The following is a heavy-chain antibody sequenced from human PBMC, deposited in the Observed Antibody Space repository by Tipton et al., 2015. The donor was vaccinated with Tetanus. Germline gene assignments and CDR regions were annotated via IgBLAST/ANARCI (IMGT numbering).Heavy chain of an antibody. D-gene: IGHD3-22*01. V-gene: IGHV1-2*02. CDR2: IDPNSGGT. J-gene: IGHJ6*02. CDR3: AGDRGDYIYYGMDV. CDR1: GYTFTGYY. Sequence: QLVQSGAEMKKPGASVKVSCKASGYTFTGYYIYWVRQAPGQGLEWMGWIDPNSGGTVYAQRFQGRVTMTRDTSISTAYMELRSLRFDDTAVYYCAGDRGDYIYYGMDVWGPGTTVTVS.